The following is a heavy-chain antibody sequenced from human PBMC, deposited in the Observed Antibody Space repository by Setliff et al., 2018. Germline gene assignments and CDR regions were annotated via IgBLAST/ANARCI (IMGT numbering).Heavy chain of an antibody. CDR1: GGSLSTYY. D-gene: IGHD5-12*01. V-gene: IGHV4-59*01. J-gene: IGHJ4*02. CDR3: ARGGTIRYFDF. CDR2: VYYSGNA. Sequence: PSETLSLTCTVSGGSLSTYYWSWIRQPPGKGLELIGYVYYSGNANYSPSLRSRLTISVDTSKNQFSLKLRSVTAADTAVYYCARGGTIRYFDFWGQGAPVTVSS.